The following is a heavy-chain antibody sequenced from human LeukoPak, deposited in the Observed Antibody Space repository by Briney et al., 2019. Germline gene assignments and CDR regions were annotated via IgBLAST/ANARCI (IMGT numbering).Heavy chain of an antibody. V-gene: IGHV1-46*01. D-gene: IGHD2-15*01. CDR1: GYTFTSYY. CDR3: LAHELDY. J-gene: IGHJ4*02. CDR2: INPSGGST. Sequence: ASVKVSCKASGYTFTSYYMHWVRQAPGQGLEWMGIINPSGGSTSYAQKFQGRVTMTRDTSISTAYMELSRLRSDDTAMYYCLAHELDYWGQGTLVTVSS.